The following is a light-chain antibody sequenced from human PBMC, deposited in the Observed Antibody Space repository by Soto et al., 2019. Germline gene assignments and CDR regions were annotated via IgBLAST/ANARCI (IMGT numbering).Light chain of an antibody. Sequence: QSVLTQPASVSGSPGQSITISCTGTSSDIGAYNFVSWYQQHPGKAPKLMLYDVNIRPSGVSNRFSGSKSGNTASLTISGLQAEDEADYYCTSWTTSPTMIFGGGTRSPS. V-gene: IGLV2-14*03. J-gene: IGLJ2*01. CDR1: SSDIGAYNF. CDR3: TSWTTSPTMI. CDR2: DVN.